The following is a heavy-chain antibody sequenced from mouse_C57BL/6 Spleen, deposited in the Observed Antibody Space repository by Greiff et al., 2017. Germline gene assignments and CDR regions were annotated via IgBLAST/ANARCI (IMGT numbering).Heavy chain of an antibody. J-gene: IGHJ2*01. D-gene: IGHD1-1*01. CDR2: ISSGSSTI. V-gene: IGHV5-17*01. CDR3: ARKSYYGSSYGYFDY. CDR1: GFTFSDYG. Sequence: EVHLVESGGGLVKPGGSLKLSCAASGFTFSDYGMHWVRQAPEKGLEWVAYISSGSSTIYYADTVKGRFTISRDNAKNTLFLQMTILRSEDTAMYYCARKSYYGSSYGYFDYWGQGTTLTVSS.